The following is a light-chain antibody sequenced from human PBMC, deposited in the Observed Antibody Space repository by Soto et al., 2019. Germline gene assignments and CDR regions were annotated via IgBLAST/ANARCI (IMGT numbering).Light chain of an antibody. CDR3: QQSSNSPMYT. V-gene: IGKV1-39*01. J-gene: IGKJ2*01. CDR2: AAS. CDR1: QSIAYY. Sequence: DLQMTQSPSSLSASVGDRVTITCRASQSIAYYLNWFQQKPGKAPKLLIYAASSVQSGVPSRFSGSGSGTDFTLTISSLQPEDFATYYCQQSSNSPMYTFGQGTKLYVK.